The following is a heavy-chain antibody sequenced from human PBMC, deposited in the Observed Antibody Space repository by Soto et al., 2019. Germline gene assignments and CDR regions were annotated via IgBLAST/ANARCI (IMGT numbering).Heavy chain of an antibody. Sequence: GGSLRLSCAASGFTFSSYGMHWVRQAPGKGLEWVAVIGYEGSNKYYEDSVKGRFTISRDNSKNTLYLQMNSLRAEDTAVYYCARDPSGQQLPTDYYYYYGMDVWGQGTTVTVSS. J-gene: IGHJ6*02. CDR3: ARDPSGQQLPTDYYYYYGMDV. CDR1: GFTFSSYG. D-gene: IGHD6-13*01. CDR2: IGYEGSNK. V-gene: IGHV3-33*01.